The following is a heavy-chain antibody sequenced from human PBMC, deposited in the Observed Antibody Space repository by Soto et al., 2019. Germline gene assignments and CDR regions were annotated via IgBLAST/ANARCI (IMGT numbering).Heavy chain of an antibody. CDR1: GFTFSSYG. J-gene: IGHJ6*02. D-gene: IGHD3-9*01. CDR3: ARVGGDILTGYYNVGYYYGMDV. V-gene: IGHV3-33*01. CDR2: IWYDGSNK. Sequence: GRSLRLSCAASGFTFSSYGMHWVRQAPGKGLEWVAVIWYDGSNKYYADSVKGRFTISRDNSKNTLYLQMNSLRAEDTAVYYCARVGGDILTGYYNVGYYYGMDVWGQGTTVTVSS.